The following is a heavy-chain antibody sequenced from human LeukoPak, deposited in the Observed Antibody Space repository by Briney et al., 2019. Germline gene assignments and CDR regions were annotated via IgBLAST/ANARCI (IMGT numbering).Heavy chain of an antibody. D-gene: IGHD1-26*01. CDR2: ISSSSSYT. V-gene: IGHV3-21*04. CDR3: ATLYSLDD. Sequence: GGSLRLSCAASGFTFSSYSMNWVRQAPGKGLEWVSSISSSSSYTYYADSVKGRFTISRDNAKNSLYLQMNSLRAEDTAVYYCATLYSLDDWGQGTLVTVSS. J-gene: IGHJ4*02. CDR1: GFTFSSYS.